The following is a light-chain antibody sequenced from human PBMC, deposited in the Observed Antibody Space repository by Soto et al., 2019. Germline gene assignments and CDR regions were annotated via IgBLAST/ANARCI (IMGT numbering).Light chain of an antibody. Sequence: AIRMTQSPSSFSASTGDRVTITCRASQGISSYLAWYQQKPGKAPKLLIYAASTLQSGVPSRFNGSGSGTDFTLTISCLQSEDFATYYCQQYYSYPLYTFGQGTKLEIK. V-gene: IGKV1-8*01. CDR2: AAS. J-gene: IGKJ2*01. CDR1: QGISSY. CDR3: QQYYSYPLYT.